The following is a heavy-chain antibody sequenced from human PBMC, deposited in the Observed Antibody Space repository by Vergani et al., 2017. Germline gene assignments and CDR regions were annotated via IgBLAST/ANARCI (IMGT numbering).Heavy chain of an antibody. CDR3: AKDAYYYDSSGYRKYFQH. V-gene: IGHV3-23*01. D-gene: IGHD3-22*01. CDR1: GFTFSSYA. CDR2: ISGSGGST. J-gene: IGHJ1*01. Sequence: EVQLLESGGGLVQPGGSLRLSCAASGFTFSSYAMSWVRQAPGKGLEWVSAISGSGGSTYYADSVKGRFTTSRDNSKNTLYLQMNSLRAEDTAVYYCAKDAYYYDSSGYRKYFQHWGQGTLVTVSS.